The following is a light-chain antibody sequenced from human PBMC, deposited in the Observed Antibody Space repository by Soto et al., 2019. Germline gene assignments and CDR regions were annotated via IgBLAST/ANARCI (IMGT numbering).Light chain of an antibody. Sequence: QSALTQSPSASGTPGQRVTISCSGSSSNIGRDYVNWYHQFPGTAPKLLIYRNNQRPSGVPDRFSGSKSGTSASLAISGLRSEDEADYYCAAWDDSLSGWVFGGGTKVTVL. CDR3: AAWDDSLSGWV. J-gene: IGLJ3*02. CDR2: RNN. V-gene: IGLV1-47*01. CDR1: SSNIGRDY.